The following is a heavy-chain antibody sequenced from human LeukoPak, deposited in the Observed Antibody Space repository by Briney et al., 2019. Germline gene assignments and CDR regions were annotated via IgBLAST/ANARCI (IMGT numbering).Heavy chain of an antibody. Sequence: GGSLRLSCAASGFTFSDYAMHWVRQAPGKGLEYVSSINNNGGSTSYANSVKGRFTISRDNSKNTLYLQMNSLRAEDTAVYYCAKSMGSWYSPLWGWGQGTLVTVSS. J-gene: IGHJ4*02. CDR2: INNNGGST. CDR1: GFTFSDYA. D-gene: IGHD6-13*01. CDR3: AKSMGSWYSPLWG. V-gene: IGHV3-64*01.